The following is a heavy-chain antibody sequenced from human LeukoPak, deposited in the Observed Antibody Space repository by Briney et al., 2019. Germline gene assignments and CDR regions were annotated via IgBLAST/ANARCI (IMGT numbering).Heavy chain of an antibody. V-gene: IGHV4-38-2*02. CDR2: IYHSGST. J-gene: IGHJ3*02. CDR1: GYSISSGYY. D-gene: IGHD2-15*01. Sequence: SETLSLTCTVSGYSISSGYYWGWIRRPPGKGLEWIGSIYHSGSTYYNPSLKSRVTISVDTSKNQFSLKLSSVTAADTAVYYCASSRTLYCSGGSCYSAAFDIWGQGTMVTVSS. CDR3: ASSRTLYCSGGSCYSAAFDI.